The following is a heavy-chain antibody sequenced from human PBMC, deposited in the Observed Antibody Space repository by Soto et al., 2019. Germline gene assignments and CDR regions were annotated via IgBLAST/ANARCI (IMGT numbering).Heavy chain of an antibody. Sequence: ASETLSLTCTVSGGSISSYYWSWIRQPPGKGLEWIGYIYYSGSTNYNPSLKSRVTISVDTSKNQFSLKLSSVTAADTAVYYCARVSDFWSGYDFDYWGQGTLVTVSS. D-gene: IGHD3-3*01. CDR3: ARVSDFWSGYDFDY. J-gene: IGHJ4*02. CDR1: GGSISSYY. V-gene: IGHV4-59*01. CDR2: IYYSGST.